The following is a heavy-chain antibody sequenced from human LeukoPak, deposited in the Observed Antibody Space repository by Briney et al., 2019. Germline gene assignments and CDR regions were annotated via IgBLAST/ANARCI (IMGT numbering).Heavy chain of an antibody. CDR2: IYYSGST. CDR3: ARGNRPYGEHEAFDI. D-gene: IGHD3-10*01. V-gene: IGHV4-31*03. J-gene: IGHJ3*02. Sequence: PSETLSLTCTVSGGSISSGGYYWSWVRQHPGKGLEWVGDIYYSGSTYYNPSLKSRVTISVDTSKNQFSLKVSSVSAADTAVYYCARGNRPYGEHEAFDIWGHGTTVTVSP. CDR1: GGSISSGGYY.